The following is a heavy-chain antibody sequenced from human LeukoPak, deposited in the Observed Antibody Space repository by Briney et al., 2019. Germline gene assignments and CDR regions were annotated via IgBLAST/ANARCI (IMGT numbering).Heavy chain of an antibody. J-gene: IGHJ4*02. Sequence: PSETLSLTCTVSGGSIRSGSFYWSWIRQPAGKGLEWIGRISTNGSTNYNPSLKSRVTISVDTSKNQFSLKLSSVTAADTAVYYCARAGHYDILTGYPFDYWGQGTLVTVSS. CDR2: ISTNGST. D-gene: IGHD3-9*01. CDR3: ARAGHYDILTGYPFDY. V-gene: IGHV4-61*02. CDR1: GGSIRSGSFY.